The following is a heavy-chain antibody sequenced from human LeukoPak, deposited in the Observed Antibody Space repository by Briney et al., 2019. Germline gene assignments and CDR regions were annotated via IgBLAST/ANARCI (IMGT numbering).Heavy chain of an antibody. Sequence: ASVKVSCKASGYTFTSYDINWVRQATGQGLEWMGWLNPNSGNTGYAQKFQGRVTMTRNTSISTAYMELSSLRSEDTAVYYCARVRRIYDFWSGYYQPPFWYYGMDVWGQGTTVTVSS. V-gene: IGHV1-8*01. CDR2: LNPNSGNT. CDR1: GYTFTSYD. D-gene: IGHD3-3*01. CDR3: ARVRRIYDFWSGYYQPPFWYYGMDV. J-gene: IGHJ6*02.